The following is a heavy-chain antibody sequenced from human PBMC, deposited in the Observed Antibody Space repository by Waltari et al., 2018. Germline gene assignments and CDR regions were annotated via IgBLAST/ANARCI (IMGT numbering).Heavy chain of an antibody. CDR2: IYYSGST. D-gene: IGHD2-2*01. V-gene: IGHV4-31*03. CDR3: ARDRDAKQIDY. Sequence: QLQLQESGPGLVKPSQTLSLTCTVPGCPLSSGGYYWSWIRQHPGKGLEWIGYIYYSGSTYYNPSLKSRVTISVDTSKNQFSLKLSSVTAADTAVYYCARDRDAKQIDYWGQGTLVTVSS. J-gene: IGHJ4*02. CDR1: GCPLSSGGYY.